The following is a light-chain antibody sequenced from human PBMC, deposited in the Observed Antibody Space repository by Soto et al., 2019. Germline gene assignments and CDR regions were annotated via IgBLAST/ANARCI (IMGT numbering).Light chain of an antibody. Sequence: ENVLTQSPGTLSLSPGERATLSCRASQSVSSSYLAWYQQKPCQAPRLLIYGASSRATGIPDRFIGSGSGTDFTLTISRLEPEDFAVYFCQQYVSSPLYTFGQGTKLEIK. CDR3: QQYVSSPLYT. J-gene: IGKJ2*01. V-gene: IGKV3-20*01. CDR1: QSVSSSY. CDR2: GAS.